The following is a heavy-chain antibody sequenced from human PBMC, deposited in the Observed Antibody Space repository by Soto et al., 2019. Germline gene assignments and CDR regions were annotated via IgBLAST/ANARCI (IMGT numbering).Heavy chain of an antibody. Sequence: QVQLQESGPGLVKPSQTLSLTCTVSGGSISSGGYYWSWIRQHPGKGLEWIGYIYYSGSTYYNPSLKSRVTLSVDTSKNQFSLKMSSVNAADTAVYYCARGSHYDYVWGSYRGPNFDYWGQGTLVTVSS. CDR2: IYYSGST. J-gene: IGHJ4*02. CDR1: GGSISSGGYY. CDR3: ARGSHYDYVWGSYRGPNFDY. D-gene: IGHD3-16*02. V-gene: IGHV4-31*03.